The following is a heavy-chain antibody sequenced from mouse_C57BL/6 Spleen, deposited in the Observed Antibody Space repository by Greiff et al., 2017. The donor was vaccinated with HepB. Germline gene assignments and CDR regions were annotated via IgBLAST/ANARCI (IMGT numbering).Heavy chain of an antibody. CDR1: GFTFSSYA. CDR3: TRVGLGRAYFDY. V-gene: IGHV5-9-1*02. CDR2: ISSGGDYI. Sequence: EVKLVESGEGLVKPGGSLKLSCAASGFTFSSYAMSWVRQTPEKRLEWVAYISSGGDYIYYADTVKGRFTISRDNARNTLYLQMSSLKSEDTSMYYCTRVGLGRAYFDYWGQGTTLTVSS. D-gene: IGHD4-1*01. J-gene: IGHJ2*01.